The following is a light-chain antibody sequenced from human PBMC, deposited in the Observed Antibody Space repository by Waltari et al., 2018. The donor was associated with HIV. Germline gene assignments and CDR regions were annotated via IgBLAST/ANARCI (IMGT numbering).Light chain of an antibody. J-gene: IGLJ3*02. Sequence: QSALTQPASVSGSPGQSITLSCTGTSSDVGASNYVSWYQQHPAKAPKLRICDVYERPAGVSDRFSGSKSGNTASLTISGLQADDEADYYCCSFTTGSVSWVFGGGTKLTVL. CDR2: DVY. CDR3: CSFTTGSVSWV. V-gene: IGLV2-14*03. CDR1: SSDVGASNY.